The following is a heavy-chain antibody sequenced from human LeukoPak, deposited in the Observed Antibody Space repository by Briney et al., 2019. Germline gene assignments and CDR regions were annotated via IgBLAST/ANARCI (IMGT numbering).Heavy chain of an antibody. CDR1: GYTFTSYA. D-gene: IGHD6-6*01. J-gene: IGHJ6*02. CDR2: INAGNGNT. Sequence: ASVKVSCKASGYTFTSYAMHWVRQAPGQRLEWMGWINAGNGNTKYSQKFQGRVTITRDTSASAAYMELSSLRSEDTAVYYCARDAPLAARGYYYGMDVWGQGTTVTVSS. V-gene: IGHV1-3*01. CDR3: ARDAPLAARGYYYGMDV.